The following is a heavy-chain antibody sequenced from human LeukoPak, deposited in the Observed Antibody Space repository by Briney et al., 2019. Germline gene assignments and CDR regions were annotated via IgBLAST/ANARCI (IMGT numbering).Heavy chain of an antibody. CDR1: GFSLSTSGVG. CDR2: IYWNDDK. D-gene: IGHD3-22*01. V-gene: IGHV2-5*01. Sequence: SGPTLVNPTQTLTLTCTFSGFSLSTSGVGVGWIRQPPGKAPEWLALIYWNDDKRYRPSLKSRLTITKATSKNQEVLTTTNMDPVETATYYCARHYYYRGEDSYYMDVWGKGTTVTISS. J-gene: IGHJ6*03. CDR3: ARHYYYRGEDSYYMDV.